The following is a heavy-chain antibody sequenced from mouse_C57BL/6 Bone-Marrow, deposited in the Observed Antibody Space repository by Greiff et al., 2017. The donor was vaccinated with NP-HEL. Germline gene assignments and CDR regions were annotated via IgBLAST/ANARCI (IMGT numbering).Heavy chain of an antibody. CDR2: IYPRSGNT. D-gene: IGHD2-1*01. J-gene: IGHJ1*03. CDR3: ARSDYGNYVENWYFDV. Sequence: VQLVESGAELARPGASVKLSCKASGYTFTSYGISWVKQRTGQGLEWIGEIYPRSGNTYYNEKFKGKATLTADKSSSTAYMELRSLTSEDSAVYFCARSDYGNYVENWYFDVWGTGTTVTVSS. V-gene: IGHV1-81*01. CDR1: GYTFTSYG.